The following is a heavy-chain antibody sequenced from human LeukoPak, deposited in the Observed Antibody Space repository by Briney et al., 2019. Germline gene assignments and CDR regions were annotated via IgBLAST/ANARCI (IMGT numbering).Heavy chain of an antibody. V-gene: IGHV4-38-2*02. J-gene: IGHJ6*03. CDR3: ARGGGPIGYYMDV. Sequence: SETLSLTCTVSGYSISSGYVWGWIRQPPGKGLEWIGSFYHSGNTYYNPSLKSRVTISVDTSKNQFSLKLSSVTAADTAVYYCARGGGPIGYYMDVWDKGTTVTVSS. CDR1: GYSISSGYV. D-gene: IGHD3-16*01. CDR2: FYHSGNT.